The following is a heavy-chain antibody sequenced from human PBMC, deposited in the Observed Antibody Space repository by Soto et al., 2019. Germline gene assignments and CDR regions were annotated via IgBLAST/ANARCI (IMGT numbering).Heavy chain of an antibody. Sequence: QVQLVQSGAEVKKPGSSVKVSCKASGGTFSSYAISWVRQAPGQGLEWMGGIIPIFGTANYAQKFQGRVTIAADESTSKAYRERSSLRSEDTAVYYCAGGGTKYSYGYFFDYWGQGTLVTVSS. CDR1: GGTFSSYA. J-gene: IGHJ4*02. CDR3: AGGGTKYSYGYFFDY. D-gene: IGHD5-18*01. V-gene: IGHV1-69*01. CDR2: IIPIFGTA.